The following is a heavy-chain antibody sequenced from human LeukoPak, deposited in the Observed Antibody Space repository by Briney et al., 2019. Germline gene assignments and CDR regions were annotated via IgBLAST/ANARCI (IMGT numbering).Heavy chain of an antibody. CDR1: GFTFSSYS. J-gene: IGHJ6*03. Sequence: GGSLRLSCAASGFTFSSYSMNWVRQAPGKGLEWVSSISSSSSYIYYADSVKGRFTISRDNAKNSLYLQMNSLRAEDTAVYYCARDFLGDILTGSEHYYYYMDVWGKGTTVSISS. V-gene: IGHV3-21*01. CDR3: ARDFLGDILTGSEHYYYYMDV. D-gene: IGHD3-9*01. CDR2: ISSSSSYI.